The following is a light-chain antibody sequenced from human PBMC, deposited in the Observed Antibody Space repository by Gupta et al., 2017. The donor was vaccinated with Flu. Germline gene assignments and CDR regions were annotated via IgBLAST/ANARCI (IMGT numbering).Light chain of an antibody. CDR1: SSDVGSYNL. CDR2: EVS. V-gene: IGLV2-23*02. J-gene: IGLJ2*01. CDR3: CSYAGSSTFVV. Sequence: SALTQPASVSGSPGPSVTISCTGTSSDVGSYNLVSWYQQHPGETPKLMIYEVSKRPSGLANRFSGSKSGNTASLTISGLQAEDEADYYCCSYAGSSTFVVFGGGTKLTVL.